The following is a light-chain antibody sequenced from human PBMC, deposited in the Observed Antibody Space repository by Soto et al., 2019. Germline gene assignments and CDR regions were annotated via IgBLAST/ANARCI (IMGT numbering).Light chain of an antibody. CDR2: DAS. CDR3: QHRRNWPLT. Sequence: EIVLTQSPATLSLSPGERATLSCRASQSVSSYLAWYQQKPGQAPRLLIYDASNRATGIPARFSGSGSRTDFPLTISSLAPEDFAVYYCQHRRNWPLTFGGGTKVEIK. V-gene: IGKV3-11*01. J-gene: IGKJ4*01. CDR1: QSVSSY.